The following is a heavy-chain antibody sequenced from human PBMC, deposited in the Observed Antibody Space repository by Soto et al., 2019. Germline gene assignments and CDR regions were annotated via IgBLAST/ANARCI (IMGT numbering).Heavy chain of an antibody. CDR2: ISSSSSYI. J-gene: IGHJ6*02. V-gene: IGHV3-21*01. Sequence: VGSLRLSCAASGFTFSSYSMNWVRQAPGKGLEWVSSISSSSSYIYYADSVKGRFTISRDNAKNSLYLQMNSLRAEDTAVYYCARDQKNPASLYGMDVWGQGTTVTVSS. CDR3: ARDQKNPASLYGMDV. CDR1: GFTFSSYS.